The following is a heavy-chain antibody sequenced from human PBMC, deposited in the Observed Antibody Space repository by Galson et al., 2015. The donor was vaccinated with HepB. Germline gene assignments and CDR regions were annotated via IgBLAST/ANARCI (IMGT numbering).Heavy chain of an antibody. CDR2: INPSGGST. V-gene: IGHV1-46*01. Sequence: SVKVSCKASGYTFTSYYMHWVRQAPGQGLEWMGIINPSGGSTSYAQKFQGRVTMTRDTSTSTVYMELSSLRSEDTAVYYCASVAMSPPLADSDDAFDIWGQGTMVTVSS. J-gene: IGHJ3*02. CDR3: ASVAMSPPLADSDDAFDI. D-gene: IGHD5-12*01. CDR1: GYTFTSYY.